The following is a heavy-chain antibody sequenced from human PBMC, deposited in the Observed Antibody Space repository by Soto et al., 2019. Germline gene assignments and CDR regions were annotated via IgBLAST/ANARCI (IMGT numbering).Heavy chain of an antibody. D-gene: IGHD4-17*01. CDR3: ATRMTTAPY. J-gene: IGHJ4*02. CDR1: GFAVSANY. V-gene: IGHV3-66*01. CDR2: IYSGGDT. Sequence: EAHLVGSGGGLVQPGGSLRLSCAASGFAVSANYLSWVRQAPGKGLESVSLIYSGGDTDYADSVRGRFTISRDNSKNTLYLQMNCLKAEDTSVYYCATRMTTAPYWGQGALVNVSS.